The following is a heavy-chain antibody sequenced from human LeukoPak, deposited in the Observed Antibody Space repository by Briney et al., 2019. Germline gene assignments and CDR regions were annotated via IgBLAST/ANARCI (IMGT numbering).Heavy chain of an antibody. CDR2: INHRGST. CDR3: ARELVDYDFWSGYYPKYYFDY. D-gene: IGHD3-3*01. Sequence: SECLSPSCPVYGASFSCYYWSWIRQTPGKGLKWIGEINHRGSTNYNPSLKSRVTISVDTSKNQFSLKLSSVTAADTAVYYCARELVDYDFWSGYYPKYYFDYWGQGTLVTVSS. J-gene: IGHJ4*02. CDR1: GASFSCYY. V-gene: IGHV4-34*01.